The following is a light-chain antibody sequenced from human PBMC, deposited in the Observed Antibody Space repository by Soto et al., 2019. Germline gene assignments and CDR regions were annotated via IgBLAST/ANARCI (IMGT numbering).Light chain of an antibody. CDR2: TNG. Sequence: QSVLTQPPSVSGAPGQRVTISCTGSSSNIGAGFDVHWYQLLPGTAPKLLFYTNGSRPSGVPDRFSGSKSGTSASLAITGLQAEDEADYYCQSYDSSLSGVVFGGGTKLTVL. CDR1: SSNIGAGFD. CDR3: QSYDSSLSGVV. J-gene: IGLJ2*01. V-gene: IGLV1-40*01.